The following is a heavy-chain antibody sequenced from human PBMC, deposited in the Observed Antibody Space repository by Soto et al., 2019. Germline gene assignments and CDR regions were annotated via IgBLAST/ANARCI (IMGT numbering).Heavy chain of an antibody. CDR1: GFTFSSYY. J-gene: IGHJ4*02. D-gene: IGHD6-19*01. Sequence: GGSLRLSCGASGFTFSSYYMSWIRQAPGKGLEWVSYISSTGRTIYYADSVKGRFTVSRDNAQNSLSLKLNSLRVEDTAVYYCARSYSSGWEFDYWGQGTQVTVSS. CDR2: ISSTGRTI. CDR3: ARSYSSGWEFDY. V-gene: IGHV3-11*01.